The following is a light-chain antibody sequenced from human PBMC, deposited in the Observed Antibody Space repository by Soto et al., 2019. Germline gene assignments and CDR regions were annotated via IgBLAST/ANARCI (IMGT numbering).Light chain of an antibody. Sequence: TLSCRASQSVTTRLAWYQHKPGQAPTLLMSGASNRASGVPVRFSGSGSGTDFTLTITRLEPEDFALYYCQQYGGSPITFGLGTRLEIK. CDR1: QSVTTR. V-gene: IGKV3-20*01. CDR3: QQYGGSPIT. J-gene: IGKJ5*01. CDR2: GAS.